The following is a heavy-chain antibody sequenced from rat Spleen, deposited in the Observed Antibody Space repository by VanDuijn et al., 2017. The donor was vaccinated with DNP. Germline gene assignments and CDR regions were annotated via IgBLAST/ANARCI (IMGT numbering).Heavy chain of an antibody. D-gene: IGHD1-12*01. J-gene: IGHJ3*01. CDR3: ARVQLGYYALDA. CDR2: ITANSGGT. Sequence: EVQLVETGGGLVQPGGSLKLSCVASGFTFSNYWMYWIRQAPGKGLEWVASITANSGGTYYPDSVKGRFTISRDNAENTLYLQMNGLRSEETATYYCARVQLGYYALDAWGQGTLVTVSS. V-gene: IGHV5-58*01. CDR1: GFTFSNYW.